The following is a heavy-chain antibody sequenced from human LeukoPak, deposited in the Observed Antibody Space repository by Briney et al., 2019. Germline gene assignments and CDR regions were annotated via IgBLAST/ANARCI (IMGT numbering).Heavy chain of an antibody. J-gene: IGHJ5*02. Sequence: SETLSLTCAVYGGSFSGYYWSWIRQPPGKGLEWIGEINHSGSTNYNPSLKSRVTISVDTSKNQFSLKLSSVTAADTAVYYCARYNIAAAGTGFDPWGQGTLVTVSS. CDR2: INHSGST. D-gene: IGHD6-13*01. CDR1: GGSFSGYY. CDR3: ARYNIAAAGTGFDP. V-gene: IGHV4-34*01.